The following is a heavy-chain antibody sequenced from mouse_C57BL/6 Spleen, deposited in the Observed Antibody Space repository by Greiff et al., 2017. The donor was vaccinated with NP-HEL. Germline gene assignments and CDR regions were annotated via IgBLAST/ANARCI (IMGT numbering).Heavy chain of an antibody. D-gene: IGHD2-4*01. J-gene: IGHJ1*03. CDR1: GYAFTNYL. Sequence: QVQLQQSGAELVRPGTSVKVSCKASGYAFTNYLIEWVKQRPGQGLEWIGVINPGSGGTNYNEKFKGKATLTADKSSSTAYMQLSSLTSEDSAVYVCARPYDYDDGNWYFDVWGTGTTVTVSS. CDR2: INPGSGGT. CDR3: ARPYDYDDGNWYFDV. V-gene: IGHV1-54*01.